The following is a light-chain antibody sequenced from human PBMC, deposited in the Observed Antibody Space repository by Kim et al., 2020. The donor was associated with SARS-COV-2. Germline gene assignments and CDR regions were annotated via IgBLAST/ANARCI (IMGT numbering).Light chain of an antibody. CDR2: DAS. J-gene: IGKJ2*01. CDR3: HQYNDWAPADT. Sequence: EIVMTQSPVTLSVSPGDTATLSCRASQSVSSNLAWYQLKPGRAPTLLIYDASTRATGIPARFSGSGSGTEFTLTITSLQSEDFALYYCHQYNDWAPADTFGQGTKLEI. V-gene: IGKV3-15*01. CDR1: QSVSSN.